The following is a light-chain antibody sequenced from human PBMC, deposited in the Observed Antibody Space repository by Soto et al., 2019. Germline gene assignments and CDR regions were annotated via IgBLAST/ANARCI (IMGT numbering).Light chain of an antibody. V-gene: IGLV2-14*03. CDR3: SSYTSSSTWL. CDR1: SSDVGAYNY. Sequence: QSALTQPASVSGSPGQSITISCTGTSSDVGAYNYVSWYQQHPGKAPKLMIYEVSNRPSGVSNRFSGSKSANTASLTISGLQAADEADDYCSSYTSSSTWLFGGGTKLTVL. CDR2: EVS. J-gene: IGLJ3*02.